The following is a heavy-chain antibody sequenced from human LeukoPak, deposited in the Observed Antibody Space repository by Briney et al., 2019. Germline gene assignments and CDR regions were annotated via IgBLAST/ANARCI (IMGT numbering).Heavy chain of an antibody. D-gene: IGHD4-17*01. V-gene: IGHV4-59*08. J-gene: IGHJ4*02. CDR2: IYHTGST. CDR1: GGSVSDYY. CDR3: ARFYYGDFTFDY. Sequence: PSETLSLTCTISGGSVSDYYWSWIRQSPGKGLEWIGYIYHTGSTYYSPSLKSRVTISVDTSKNQFSLNLNSVTAADTAVYYCARFYYGDFTFDYWGQGTLVTVSS.